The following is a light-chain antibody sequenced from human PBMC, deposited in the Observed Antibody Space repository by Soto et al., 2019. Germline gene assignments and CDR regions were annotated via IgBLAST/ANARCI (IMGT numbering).Light chain of an antibody. CDR1: QSITNNY. J-gene: IGKJ5*01. Sequence: ETVLTQSPGTLSLSPGERATLSCRASQSITNNYLAWYQQKPGQAPRLLIYGASSRVTGIPDRFSGSGSGTDFTLTISRLEPEDFAVYYCQQYRTSPITFGQVTRLEIK. CDR2: GAS. V-gene: IGKV3-20*01. CDR3: QQYRTSPIT.